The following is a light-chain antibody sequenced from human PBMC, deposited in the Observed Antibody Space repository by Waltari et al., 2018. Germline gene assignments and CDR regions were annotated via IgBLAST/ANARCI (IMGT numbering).Light chain of an antibody. CDR2: KAS. V-gene: IGKV1-5*03. J-gene: IGKJ1*01. Sequence: DIQMTQSPSSLSASVGDTVTITCRASQSIYSWLAWYQQKPGKAPKFLIYKASSLESGVPSRFGCSGAGTDFTLTISSLQPEDFATYYCLQYGTSPRTFGQGTKVEIK. CDR1: QSIYSW. CDR3: LQYGTSPRT.